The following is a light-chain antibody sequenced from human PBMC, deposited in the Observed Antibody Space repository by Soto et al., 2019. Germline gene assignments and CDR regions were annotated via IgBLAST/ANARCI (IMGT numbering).Light chain of an antibody. CDR3: VPYTSSTTYV. V-gene: IGLV2-14*03. CDR2: DVA. J-gene: IGLJ1*01. Sequence: QSVLTQPASVSDSPGQSITISCTGTSSDVGGSNFVSWYQQHPGKPPKLIIYDVANRPSGVSNRFSGSKSGSTASLIISRLQTEYEADYYCVPYTSSTTYVFGTGTKVTVL. CDR1: SSDVGGSNF.